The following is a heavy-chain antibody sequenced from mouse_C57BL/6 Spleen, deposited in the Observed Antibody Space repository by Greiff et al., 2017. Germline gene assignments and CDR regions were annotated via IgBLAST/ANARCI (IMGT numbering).Heavy chain of an antibody. CDR3: ARKGYYDYDVDY. CDR1: GYTFTSYW. J-gene: IGHJ2*01. D-gene: IGHD2-4*01. CDR2: IDPSDSYT. V-gene: IGHV1-50*01. Sequence: QVQLQQPGAELVKPGASVKLSCKASGYTFTSYWMQWVKQRPGQGLEWIGEIDPSDSYTNYNQKFKGKATLTVDTSSSTAYMQLSSLTSEGSAVYYCARKGYYDYDVDYWGQGTTLTVSS.